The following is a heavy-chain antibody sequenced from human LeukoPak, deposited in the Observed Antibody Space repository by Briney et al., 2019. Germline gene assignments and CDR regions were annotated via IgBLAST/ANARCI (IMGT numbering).Heavy chain of an antibody. J-gene: IGHJ3*02. V-gene: IGHV3-48*01. CDR1: GFTFSSYS. Sequence: GGSPRLSCAASGFTFSSYSMNWVRQAPGKGLEWVSYISSSSSTIYYADSVKGRFTISRDNAKNSLYLQMNSLRAEDTAVYYCARERGVRYFDWLFDAFDIWGQGTMVTVSS. D-gene: IGHD3-9*01. CDR3: ARERGVRYFDWLFDAFDI. CDR2: ISSSSSTI.